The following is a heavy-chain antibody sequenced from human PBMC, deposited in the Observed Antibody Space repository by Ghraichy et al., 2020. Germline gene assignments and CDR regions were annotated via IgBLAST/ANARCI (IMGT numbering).Heavy chain of an antibody. CDR3: ARGEGEYCSSTSCPGAYYGMDV. CDR2: IYYSGST. CDR1: GGSISSGGYY. J-gene: IGHJ6*02. D-gene: IGHD2-2*01. Sequence: SETLSLTCTVSGGSISSGGYYWSWIRQHPGKGLEWIGYIYYSGSTYYNPSLKSRVTISVDTSKNQFSLKLSSVTAADTAVYYCARGEGEYCSSTSCPGAYYGMDVWGQGTTVTVSS. V-gene: IGHV4-31*03.